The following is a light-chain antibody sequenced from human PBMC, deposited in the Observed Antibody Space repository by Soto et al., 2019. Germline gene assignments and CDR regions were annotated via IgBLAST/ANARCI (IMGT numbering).Light chain of an antibody. CDR2: GAS. V-gene: IGKV3-15*01. CDR3: QQYNNWPLT. J-gene: IGKJ4*01. CDR1: QSVSSN. Sequence: IVLTRAPDAMCVAPGGRRIIKKRASQSVSSNLAWYQQKPGQAPRLLIYGASTRATGIPARFSGSGSGTEFTLTISSLQSADFAVYYCQQYNNWPLTFGGGTKVDIK.